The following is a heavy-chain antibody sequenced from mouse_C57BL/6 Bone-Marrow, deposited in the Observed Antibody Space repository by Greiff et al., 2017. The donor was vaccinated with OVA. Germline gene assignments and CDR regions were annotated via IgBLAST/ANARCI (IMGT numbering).Heavy chain of an antibody. V-gene: IGHV1-4*01. CDR3: ARGAYGSSYGGY. J-gene: IGHJ2*01. Sequence: QVQLQQSGAELARPGASVKMSCKASGYTFTSYTMHWVKQRPGQGLEWIGYINPSSGYTKYNQKFKDKATLTADKSSSTAYMQLSSLTSEDSAVDDCARGAYGSSYGGYWGQGTTLTVSS. CDR2: INPSSGYT. CDR1: GYTFTSYT. D-gene: IGHD1-1*01.